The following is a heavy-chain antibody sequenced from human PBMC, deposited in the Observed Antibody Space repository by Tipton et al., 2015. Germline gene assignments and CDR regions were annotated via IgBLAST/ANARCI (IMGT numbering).Heavy chain of an antibody. CDR3: ARASVVVVPATLYGMDV. Sequence: SLRLSCAASGFTFSMYWLSWVRQAPGKGLEWVSYISTSGSTIYYADSVKGRFTISRDNAKNSLYLQMSSLRDEDTAVYYCARASVVVVPATLYGMDVWGQGTTVTVSS. V-gene: IGHV3-11*01. CDR1: GFTFSMYW. J-gene: IGHJ6*02. CDR2: ISTSGSTI. D-gene: IGHD2-15*01.